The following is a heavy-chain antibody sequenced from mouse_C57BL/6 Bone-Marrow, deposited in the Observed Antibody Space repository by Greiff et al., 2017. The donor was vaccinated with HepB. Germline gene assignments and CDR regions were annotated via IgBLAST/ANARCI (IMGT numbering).Heavy chain of an antibody. CDR1: GYTFTSYW. Sequence: EVQLQQSGTVLARPGASVKMSCKTSGYTFTSYWMHWVKQRPGQGLEWIGAIYPGNSDTSYNQKFKGKAKLTAVTSASTAYMELSSLTNEDSAVYYCTFITTVVPYAMDYWGQGTSVTVSS. V-gene: IGHV1-5*01. CDR2: IYPGNSDT. D-gene: IGHD1-1*01. CDR3: TFITTVVPYAMDY. J-gene: IGHJ4*01.